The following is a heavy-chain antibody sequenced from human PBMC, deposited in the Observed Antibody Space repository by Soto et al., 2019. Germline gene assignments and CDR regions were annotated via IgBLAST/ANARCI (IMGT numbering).Heavy chain of an antibody. D-gene: IGHD3-10*01. V-gene: IGHV3-11*01. CDR3: ASDPYYYASAY. CDR2: ISGSGSTI. CDR1: GFTCSDSY. J-gene: IGHJ4*02. Sequence: KPWGSLRPSSSASGFTCSDSYMTWIRQAPGKGLEWVSYISGSGSTIHYANSVNGRFTVSRDNAKKSLYLQMNSLRAEDTAVYYCASDPYYYASAYWGQGTLVTVSS.